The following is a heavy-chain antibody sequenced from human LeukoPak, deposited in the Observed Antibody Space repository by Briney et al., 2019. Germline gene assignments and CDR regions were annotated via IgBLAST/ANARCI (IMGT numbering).Heavy chain of an antibody. CDR2: ISGSGGST. V-gene: IGHV3-23*01. CDR1: GFTFSSYG. J-gene: IGHJ3*02. D-gene: IGHD5-12*01. CDR3: ARDGYAQWVAFDI. Sequence: GGTLRLSCAASGFTFSSYGMSWVRQAPGKGLEWVSAISGSGGSTYYADSVKGRFTISRDNAKNSLYLQMNSLRAEDTAVYYCARDGYAQWVAFDIWGQGTMVTVSS.